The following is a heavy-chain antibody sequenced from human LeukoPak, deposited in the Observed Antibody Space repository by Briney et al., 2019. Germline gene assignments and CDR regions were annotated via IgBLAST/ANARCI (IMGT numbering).Heavy chain of an antibody. V-gene: IGHV4-31*03. CDR3: ARQSTAARSFDY. CDR1: GGSISSGGYY. J-gene: IGHJ4*02. D-gene: IGHD6-6*01. Sequence: SQILSLTCTVSGGSISSGGYYWSWIRQHPGKGLEWIGYIYYSGSTYYNPSLKSRVTISVDTSKNQFSLKLSSVTTADTAVYYCARQSTAARSFDYWGQGTLVTVSS. CDR2: IYYSGST.